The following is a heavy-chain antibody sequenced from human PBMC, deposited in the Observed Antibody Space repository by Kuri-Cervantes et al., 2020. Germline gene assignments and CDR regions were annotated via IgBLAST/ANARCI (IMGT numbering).Heavy chain of an antibody. CDR2: INPNSGGT. V-gene: IGHV1-2*02. Sequence: GGSLRLSCKASGYTFTGYYMHWVRQAPGQGLEWMGWINPNSGGTNYAQKFQGRVTMTRDTSISTAYMELSRLRSDDTAVYYCARGVVGATGAFDIWGQGTMVTVSS. D-gene: IGHD1-26*01. J-gene: IGHJ3*02. CDR1: GYTFTGYY. CDR3: ARGVVGATGAFDI.